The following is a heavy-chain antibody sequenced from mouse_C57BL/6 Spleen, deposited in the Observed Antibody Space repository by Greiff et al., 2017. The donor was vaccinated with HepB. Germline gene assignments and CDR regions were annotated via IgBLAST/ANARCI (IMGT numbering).Heavy chain of an antibody. CDR2: INPNNGGT. CDR3: ARKGITTVALDY. CDR1: GYTFTDYY. D-gene: IGHD1-1*01. V-gene: IGHV1-26*01. Sequence: VQLQQSGPELVKPGASVKISCKASGYTFTDYYMNWVKQSHGKSLEWIGDINPNNGGTSYNQKFKGKATLTVDKSSSTAYMELRSLTSEDSAVYYCARKGITTVALDYWGQGTTLTVSS. J-gene: IGHJ2*01.